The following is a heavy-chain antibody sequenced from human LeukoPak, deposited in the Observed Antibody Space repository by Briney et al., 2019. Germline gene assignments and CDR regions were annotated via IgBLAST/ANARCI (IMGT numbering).Heavy chain of an antibody. D-gene: IGHD3-3*01. J-gene: IGHJ4*02. Sequence: SETLSLTCAVSGYSISSGYYWGWIRQPPGKGLEWIGSICHSGSTYYNPSLKSRVTISVDTSKNQFSLKLSSVTAADTAVYYCARRGDFWEIDYWGQGTLVTVSS. CDR1: GYSISSGYY. V-gene: IGHV4-38-2*01. CDR3: ARRGDFWEIDY. CDR2: ICHSGST.